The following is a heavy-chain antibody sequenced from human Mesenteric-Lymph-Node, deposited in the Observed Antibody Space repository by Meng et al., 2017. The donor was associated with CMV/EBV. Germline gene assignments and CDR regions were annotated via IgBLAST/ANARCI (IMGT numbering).Heavy chain of an antibody. J-gene: IGHJ4*02. CDR2: IYWDGDK. D-gene: IGHD6-13*01. Sequence: QITLKESGPTLVKPTQTLTLTCTFSGFPLSTSGVGVGWIRQPPGKALEWLALIYWDGDKHYSPSLKSRLTITKDTSKNQVVLTMTNMDPVDTATYYCAHSSGIAAAGPFYFDYWGQGTLVTVSS. V-gene: IGHV2-5*02. CDR1: GFPLSTSGVG. CDR3: AHSSGIAAAGPFYFDY.